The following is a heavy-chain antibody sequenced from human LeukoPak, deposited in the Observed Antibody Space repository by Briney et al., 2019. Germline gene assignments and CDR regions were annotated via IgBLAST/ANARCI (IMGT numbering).Heavy chain of an antibody. J-gene: IGHJ6*03. CDR1: GYSFTSYW. V-gene: IGHV5-51*01. Sequence: GESLKISCKGSGYSFTSYWIGWVRQMPGKGLEWMGIIYPGDSDTRYSPSFQGQVTISADKSISTAYLQWSSLKASDTAMYYCARFLGYCSGGSCYSAAYYYYMDVWGKGTTVTVSS. D-gene: IGHD2-15*01. CDR3: ARFLGYCSGGSCYSAAYYYYMDV. CDR2: IYPGDSDT.